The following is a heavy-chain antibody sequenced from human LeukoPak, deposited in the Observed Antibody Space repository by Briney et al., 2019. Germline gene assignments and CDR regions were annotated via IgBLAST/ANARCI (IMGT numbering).Heavy chain of an antibody. D-gene: IGHD3-10*01. CDR3: ARDREYYYGSGRSHYGMDV. CDR2: TYYRSKWYN. J-gene: IGHJ6*02. V-gene: IGHV6-1*01. Sequence: SQTLSLTCAISGDSVSSNSAAWNWIGQSPSRGLEWLGRTYYRSKWYNDYAVSVKSRITINPDTSKNQFSLQLNSVTPEDTAVYYCARDREYYYGSGRSHYGMDVWGQGTTVTVSS. CDR1: GDSVSSNSAA.